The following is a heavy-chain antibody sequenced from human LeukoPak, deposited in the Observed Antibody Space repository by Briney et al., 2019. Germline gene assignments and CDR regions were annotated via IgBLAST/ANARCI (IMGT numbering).Heavy chain of an antibody. J-gene: IGHJ4*02. Sequence: PGRSPTLSCAASGFTFSHYGMHWVRQAPGKGLEWVAVIWSDGTNKYYADSVKGRFAIYRDDSQNRVFLQMNSLRAEDTALYYCAKDAQGGFDYSNSLEYWGQGALVSVSS. CDR1: GFTFSHYG. CDR2: IWSDGTNK. CDR3: AKDAQGGFDYSNSLEY. D-gene: IGHD4-11*01. V-gene: IGHV3-33*06.